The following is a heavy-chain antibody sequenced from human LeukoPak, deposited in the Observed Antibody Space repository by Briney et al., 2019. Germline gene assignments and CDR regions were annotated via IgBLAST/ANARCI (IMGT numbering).Heavy chain of an antibody. CDR3: ARRRYFDC. CDR1: GGSFSGYY. V-gene: IGHV4-34*01. Sequence: SETLSLTCAVYGGSFSGYYWSWIRQPPGKGLEWIGQINHSGSTNYNPSLKSRVTISVDTSKNQFSLKLSSVTAADTAVYYCARRRYFDCWGQGTLVTVSS. J-gene: IGHJ4*02. CDR2: INHSGST.